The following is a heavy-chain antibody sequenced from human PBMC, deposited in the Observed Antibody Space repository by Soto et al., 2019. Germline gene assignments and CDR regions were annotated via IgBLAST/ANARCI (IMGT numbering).Heavy chain of an antibody. D-gene: IGHD5-12*01. CDR2: ISSMFGTP. Sequence: QVQLVQSGAALKKPGSSVKVSCRASGATFSISVFNWVRQAPGQGLEWKGGISSMFGTPNYSQPSQGRVTITADESTSTGYMELNHLRSDDTAIYYCARHLGRGYEPGDYWGQGTQVTVSS. CDR3: ARHLGRGYEPGDY. V-gene: IGHV1-69*12. CDR1: GATFSISV. J-gene: IGHJ4*02.